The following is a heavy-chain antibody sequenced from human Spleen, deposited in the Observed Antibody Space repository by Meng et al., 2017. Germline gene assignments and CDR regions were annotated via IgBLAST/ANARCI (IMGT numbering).Heavy chain of an antibody. Sequence: LKYPGPGVVRPAGARSLTCPGSGGSSISDNWGSWVRQPPGKGLEWIGEIYHSGSTNYNPSLKSRITISVDKPKNQFSLTLSSVTAADTAVYYCTKNDFYCLGYWGQGTLVTVSS. D-gene: IGHD2-21*01. J-gene: IGHJ4*02. V-gene: IGHV4-4*02. CDR3: TKNDFYCLGY. CDR2: IYHSGST. CDR1: GGSSISDNW.